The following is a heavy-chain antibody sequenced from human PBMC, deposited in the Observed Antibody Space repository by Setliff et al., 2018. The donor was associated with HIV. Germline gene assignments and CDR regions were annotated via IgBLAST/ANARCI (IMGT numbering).Heavy chain of an antibody. CDR1: GGAIRSYY. D-gene: IGHD7-27*01. J-gene: IGHJ5*02. Sequence: SETLSLTCTVSGGAIRSYYWSWIRQSPGKGLEWIGYIYYSGSTSYNPSLKSRVTISVDTSQNQFSLNLRSVTAADTAVYYCATFSLGGWFDPWGQGTLVTSPQ. CDR2: IYYSGST. V-gene: IGHV4-59*08. CDR3: ATFSLGGWFDP.